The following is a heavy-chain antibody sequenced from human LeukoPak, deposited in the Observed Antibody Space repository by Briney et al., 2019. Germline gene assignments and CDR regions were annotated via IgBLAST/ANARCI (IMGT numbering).Heavy chain of an antibody. CDR2: ISGSGGST. J-gene: IGHJ3*02. CDR1: GFTFSSYA. V-gene: IGHV3-23*01. CDR3: AKDRTYYDFWSGYLDAIDI. Sequence: GGSLRLSCAASGFTFSSYAMSWVRQAPGKGLEWVSAISGSGGSTYYADSVKGRFTFSRDNSKNTLYLQMNSLRAEDTAVYYCAKDRTYYDFWSGYLDAIDIWGQGTMVTVSS. D-gene: IGHD3-3*01.